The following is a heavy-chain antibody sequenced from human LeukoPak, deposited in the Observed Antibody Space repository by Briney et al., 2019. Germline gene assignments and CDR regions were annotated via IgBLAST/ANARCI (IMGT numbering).Heavy chain of an antibody. V-gene: IGHV3-23*01. CDR3: AKDSIDHNGVYDAFDI. D-gene: IGHD1-1*01. J-gene: IGHJ3*02. Sequence: GGSLGLSCAASGFTFNVFAMSWVRQAPGKGLEWVSTIGSTDTYYADSVKGRFTISRDNSKNTLHLQMNSLRAEDTAIYYCAKDSIDHNGVYDAFDIWGQGTLVTVSS. CDR2: IGSTDT. CDR1: GFTFNVFA.